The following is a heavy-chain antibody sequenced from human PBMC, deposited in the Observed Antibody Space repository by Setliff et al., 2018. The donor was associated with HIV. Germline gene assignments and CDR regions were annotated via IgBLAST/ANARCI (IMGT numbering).Heavy chain of an antibody. CDR2: TYWDADK. CDR3: AHTHCSGASCYSLGAYSFDY. D-gene: IGHD2-15*01. V-gene: IGHV2-5*02. CDR1: GFSLTTSGVG. Sequence: SGPTLVNPTQTLTLTRTFSGFSLTTSGVGVAWFRQHPGKALEWLALTYWDADKRYSPSLKSRLTISKDTSKHQVVLTVTNLEPVDTATYYCAHTHCSGASCYSLGAYSFDYWGQGTLVTVSS. J-gene: IGHJ4*02.